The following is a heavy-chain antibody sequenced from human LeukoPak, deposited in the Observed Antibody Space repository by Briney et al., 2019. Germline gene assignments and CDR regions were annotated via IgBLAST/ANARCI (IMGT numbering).Heavy chain of an antibody. J-gene: IGHJ4*02. V-gene: IGHV1-46*01. Sequence: ASVRVSCKASGYTFTSNYIHWVRQAPGQGLEWMGMIYPGDGSTSYAQKFQGRVTVTRDTSTSTVHMELSGLRSEDTAVYYCARDQEGFDYWGQGTLVTVSS. CDR1: GYTFTSNY. CDR2: IYPGDGST. CDR3: ARDQEGFDY.